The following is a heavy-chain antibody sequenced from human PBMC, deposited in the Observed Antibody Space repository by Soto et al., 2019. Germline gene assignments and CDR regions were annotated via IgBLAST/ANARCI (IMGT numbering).Heavy chain of an antibody. V-gene: IGHV1-69*13. J-gene: IGHJ6*02. CDR2: IIPIVGTG. CDR1: GVSFSSYA. CDR3: ARDLRAAGRPGMDV. D-gene: IGHD6-13*01. Sequence: SVKVSCKASGVSFSSYAISWVRQAPGQGPEWMGGIIPIVGTGNYAQNFQGRVTITADESTSTAYMELSSLRSEDTAMYYCARDLRAAGRPGMDVWGQGATVTV.